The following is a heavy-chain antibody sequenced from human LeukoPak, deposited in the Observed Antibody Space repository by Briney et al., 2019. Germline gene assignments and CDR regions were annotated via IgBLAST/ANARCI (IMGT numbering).Heavy chain of an antibody. J-gene: IGHJ4*02. CDR2: INPNSGGT. V-gene: IGHV1-2*02. D-gene: IGHD3-22*01. Sequence: ASMKVSCKASGYTFTGYYMHWVRQAPGQGLEWMGWINPNSGGTNYAQKFQGRVTMTRDTSISTAYMELSRLRSDDTAVYYCARVEYYYDSSGYYPFDYWGQGTLVTVSS. CDR3: ARVEYYYDSSGYYPFDY. CDR1: GYTFTGYY.